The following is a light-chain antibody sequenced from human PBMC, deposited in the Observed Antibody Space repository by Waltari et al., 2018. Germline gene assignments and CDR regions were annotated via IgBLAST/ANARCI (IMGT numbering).Light chain of an antibody. Sequence: DIQLTQSPSFLSASVGDRVIITCRASQGISSYLAWYQQKPGKAPKLLIYAASTLQSGVPSRFSASGSGTELTLTISSLQPEDFAVYYCQQYNNWPTFGQGTKVEIK. CDR3: QQYNNWPT. CDR2: AAS. CDR1: QGISSY. J-gene: IGKJ1*01. V-gene: IGKV1-9*01.